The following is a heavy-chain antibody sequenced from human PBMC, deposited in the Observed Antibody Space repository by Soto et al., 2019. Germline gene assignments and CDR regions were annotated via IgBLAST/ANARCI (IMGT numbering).Heavy chain of an antibody. Sequence: ASVKVSCKASGYTFTGYYVHWVRQAPGQGLEWMGWINPNSGGTNYAQKFQGRVTMTRDTSISTAYMELSRLRSDDTAVYYCARSPIVATIYYYYYGMDVWGQGTTVTVSS. CDR1: GYTFTGYY. V-gene: IGHV1-2*02. J-gene: IGHJ6*02. D-gene: IGHD5-12*01. CDR2: INPNSGGT. CDR3: ARSPIVATIYYYYYGMDV.